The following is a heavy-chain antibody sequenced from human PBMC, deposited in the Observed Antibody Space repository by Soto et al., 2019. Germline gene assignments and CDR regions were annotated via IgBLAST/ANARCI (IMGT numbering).Heavy chain of an antibody. V-gene: IGHV4-59*01. CDR1: GDSLTSYY. Sequence: QVQLQESGPGLVKPSETLSLTCSVSGDSLTSYYWTWVRQPPGTGLEWIGYIYYTGKTNYNPSLKSRVTISMDSSKKHFSLELSSLTAADTSVYYCARIILTGYDGLEPWGQGTLVIVSA. D-gene: IGHD3-9*01. J-gene: IGHJ5*02. CDR3: ARIILTGYDGLEP. CDR2: IYYTGKT.